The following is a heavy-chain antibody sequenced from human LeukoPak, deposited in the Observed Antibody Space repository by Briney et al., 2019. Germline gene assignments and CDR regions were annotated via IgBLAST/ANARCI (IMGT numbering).Heavy chain of an antibody. CDR1: GFTFSSYE. CDR2: ISSSGGTI. J-gene: IGHJ4*02. V-gene: IGHV3-48*03. CDR3: ARDSILKSDY. Sequence: TGGSLRLSCAASGFTFSSYEMNWVRQAPGKGLEWVSYISSSGGTIYYADSVKGRFTISRDNAKNSLYLQMNSLRGEDTAVYYCARDSILKSDYWGQGTLVTVSS.